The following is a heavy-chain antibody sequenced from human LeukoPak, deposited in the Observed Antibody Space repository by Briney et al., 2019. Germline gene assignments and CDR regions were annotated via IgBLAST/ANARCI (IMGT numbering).Heavy chain of an antibody. Sequence: GESLEISCKGSGYSFTSYWIGWVRQMPGKGLEWMGIIYPGDSDTRYSPSFQGQVTISADKSISTAYLQWSSLKASDTAMYYCATQKPYYYDSSGYFDYWGQGTLVTVSS. J-gene: IGHJ4*02. CDR3: ATQKPYYYDSSGYFDY. CDR1: GYSFTSYW. V-gene: IGHV5-51*01. D-gene: IGHD3-22*01. CDR2: IYPGDSDT.